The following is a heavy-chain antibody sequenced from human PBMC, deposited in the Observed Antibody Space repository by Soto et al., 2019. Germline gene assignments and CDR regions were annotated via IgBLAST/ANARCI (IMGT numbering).Heavy chain of an antibody. V-gene: IGHV3-21*01. J-gene: IGHJ5*02. CDR1: GFTFSSYS. D-gene: IGHD2-15*01. CDR2: ISSSSSYI. CDR3: AGALGTPGVVVAATPLIGWFDP. Sequence: GGSLRLSCAASGFTFSSYSMNWVRQAPGKGLEWVSSISSSSSYIYYADSVKGRFTISRDNAKNSLYLQMNSLRAEDTAVYYCAGALGTPGVVVAATPLIGWFDPWGQGTLVTVST.